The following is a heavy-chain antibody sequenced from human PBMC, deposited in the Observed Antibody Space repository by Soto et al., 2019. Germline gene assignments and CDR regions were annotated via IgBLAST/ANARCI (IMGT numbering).Heavy chain of an antibody. Sequence: KTSETLSLTCTVSGGSIYRSGYYWGWIRQPPGRGLEWIGNIDYNGVTYSNPSLKSRVTISRDTSKNQFSPKLTSVTAADTALYYCGKVLVGATGHTDSDSWGPGTLVTVSS. CDR2: IDYNGVT. CDR1: GGSIYRSGYY. V-gene: IGHV4-39*01. D-gene: IGHD2-15*01. J-gene: IGHJ4*02. CDR3: GKVLVGATGHTDSDS.